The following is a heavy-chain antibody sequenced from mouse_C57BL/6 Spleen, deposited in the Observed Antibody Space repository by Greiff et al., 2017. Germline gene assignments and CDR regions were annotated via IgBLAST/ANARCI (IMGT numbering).Heavy chain of an antibody. J-gene: IGHJ4*01. V-gene: IGHV1-64*01. CDR2: IHPNSGST. CDR3: AREGYSSGYLYYYAMDY. Sequence: QVQLQQPGAELVKPGASVKLSCKASGYTFTSYWMHWVKQRPGQGLEWIGMIHPNSGSTNYNEKFKSKATLTVDKSSSTAYMQLSSLTSEDSAVYYCAREGYSSGYLYYYAMDYWGQGTSVTVSS. D-gene: IGHD3-2*02. CDR1: GYTFTSYW.